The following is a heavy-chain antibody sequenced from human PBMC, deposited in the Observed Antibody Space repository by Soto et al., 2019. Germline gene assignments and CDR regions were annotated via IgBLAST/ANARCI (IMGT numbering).Heavy chain of an antibody. V-gene: IGHV4-28*01. D-gene: IGHD3-22*01. Sequence: PSETLSLTCAVSGYSISSSNWWGWIRQPPGKGLEWIGYIYYSGTTYYNPSLKSRVTMSVDTSKNQFSLKLTSVTAADTAVYYCARLGDYYQAFDYWGQGTLVTVSS. J-gene: IGHJ4*01. CDR1: GYSISSSNW. CDR2: IYYSGTT. CDR3: ARLGDYYQAFDY.